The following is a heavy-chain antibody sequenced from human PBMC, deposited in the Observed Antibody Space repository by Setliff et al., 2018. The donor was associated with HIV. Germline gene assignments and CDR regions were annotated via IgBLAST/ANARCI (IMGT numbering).Heavy chain of an antibody. CDR2: IYTSGST. D-gene: IGHD3-10*01. CDR3: ARGSFIGAYYYFDY. CDR1: GGSISTYF. V-gene: IGHV4-4*08. J-gene: IGHJ4*02. Sequence: ETLSLTCTVSGGSISTYFWTWIRQPPGKGLEWIGYIYTSGSTNYNPSLKSRVTISVDTSKNQFSLKLSSVTAADTAVYYCARGSFIGAYYYFDYWGQGTLVTVSS.